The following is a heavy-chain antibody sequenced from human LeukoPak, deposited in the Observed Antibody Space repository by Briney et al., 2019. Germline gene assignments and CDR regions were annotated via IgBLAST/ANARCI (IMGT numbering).Heavy chain of an antibody. Sequence: SETLSLTCAVSGGSISSGGYFWSWIRQPPGKGLEWIGYIYESSHALYNPSLKSRVSISGDKSKNQFSLRLTSVTAADTAVYYCARHPFATPFDHWGRGTLVTVSS. CDR1: GGSISSGGYF. D-gene: IGHD2-15*01. V-gene: IGHV4-30-2*01. CDR2: IYESSHA. J-gene: IGHJ4*02. CDR3: ARHPFATPFDH.